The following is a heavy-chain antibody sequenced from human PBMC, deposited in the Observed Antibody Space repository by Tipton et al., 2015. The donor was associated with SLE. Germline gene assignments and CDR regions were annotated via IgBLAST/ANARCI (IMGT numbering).Heavy chain of an antibody. CDR2: IYYSGRN. D-gene: IGHD2-21*01. Sequence: TLSLTCTVSGVSINSFYWSWIRQPPGKGLEWIGYIYYSGRNNYNPSLKTRVTMSVDTSKSQFSLKLTSVTAADTAVYYCARVQACEGFDPWGQGTLVTVSS. CDR1: GVSINSFY. CDR3: ARVQACEGFDP. V-gene: IGHV4-59*08. J-gene: IGHJ5*02.